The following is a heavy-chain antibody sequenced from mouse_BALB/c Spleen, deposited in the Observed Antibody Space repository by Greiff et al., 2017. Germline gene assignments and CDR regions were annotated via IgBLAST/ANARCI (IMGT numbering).Heavy chain of an antibody. V-gene: IGHV1-59*01. CDR3: ARSRGKSGLAY. J-gene: IGHJ3*01. CDR2: IDPSDSET. CDR1: GYSFTSYW. Sequence: VQLQQSGPQLVRPGASVKISCKASGYSFTSYWMHWVKQRPGQGLEWIGLIDPSDSETRLNQKFKDKATLTVDKSSSTAYMQLSSPTSEDSAVYYCARSRGKSGLAYWGQGTLVTVSA. D-gene: IGHD1-1*01.